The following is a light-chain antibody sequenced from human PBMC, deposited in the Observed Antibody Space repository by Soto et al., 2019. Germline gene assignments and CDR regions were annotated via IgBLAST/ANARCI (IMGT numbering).Light chain of an antibody. Sequence: QSALAQPASVSWSPGQSITISCTGTRSDVGAYNYVSWYQRHPGKAPKLLIYEVNSRPSGVSNRFSGSKSGNTASLTISGLQAEDEADYYCSSYTSSDSLYVFGSGTKVTVL. CDR1: RSDVGAYNY. V-gene: IGLV2-14*01. CDR3: SSYTSSDSLYV. J-gene: IGLJ1*01. CDR2: EVN.